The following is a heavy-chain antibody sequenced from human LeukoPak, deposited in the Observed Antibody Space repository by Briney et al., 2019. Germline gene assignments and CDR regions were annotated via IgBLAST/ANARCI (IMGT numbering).Heavy chain of an antibody. J-gene: IGHJ4*02. Sequence: SETLSLTCTVSGGSISSSSYYWGWIRQPPGKGLEWIGSIYYSGSTYYNPSLKSRVTISVDTSKNQFSLKLSSVTAADTAVYYCAKLVDPYDFWSGPYFDYWGQGTLVTVSS. V-gene: IGHV4-39*01. CDR1: GGSISSSSYY. CDR3: AKLVDPYDFWSGPYFDY. D-gene: IGHD3-3*01. CDR2: IYYSGST.